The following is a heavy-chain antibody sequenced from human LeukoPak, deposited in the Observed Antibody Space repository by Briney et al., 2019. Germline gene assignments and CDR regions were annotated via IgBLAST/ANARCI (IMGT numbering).Heavy chain of an antibody. J-gene: IGHJ5*02. CDR3: ARQVVPACFDP. Sequence: SVKVSCKAPGYTFTGYYMHWVRQAPGQGLEWMGRIIPILGIANYAQKFQGRVTITADKSTSTAYMELSSLRSEDTAVYYCARQVVPACFDPWGQGTLVTVSS. CDR1: GYTFTGYY. V-gene: IGHV1-69*02. CDR2: IIPILGIA. D-gene: IGHD2-2*01.